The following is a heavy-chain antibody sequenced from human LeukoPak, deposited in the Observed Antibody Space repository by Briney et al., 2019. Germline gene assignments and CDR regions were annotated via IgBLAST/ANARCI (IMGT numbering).Heavy chain of an antibody. CDR3: ARHYGP. V-gene: IGHV4-59*05. CDR2: IYDSGST. Sequence: SETLSLTCTVSGGSISTYYWSWIRQPPGKGLEWIGSIYDSGSTYYNPSLKSRVTISVDTSKNQFSLKLNSVTAADTAVYYCARHYGPWGQGTLVTVSS. D-gene: IGHD3-16*01. J-gene: IGHJ5*02. CDR1: GGSISTYY.